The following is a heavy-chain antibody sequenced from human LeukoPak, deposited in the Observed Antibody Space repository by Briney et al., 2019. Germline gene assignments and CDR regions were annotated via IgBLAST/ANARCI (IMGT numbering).Heavy chain of an antibody. CDR1: GGSVGSGSYY. D-gene: IGHD4-17*01. CDR2: IYYSGST. Sequence: SETLSLTCTVSGGSVGSGSYYWSWIRQPPGKGLEWIGYIYYSGSTNYNPSLKSRVTISVDTSKNQFSLKLSSVTAADTAVYYCARGTVTTEYFQPWGQGTLVTVSS. V-gene: IGHV4-61*01. CDR3: ARGTVTTEYFQP. J-gene: IGHJ1*01.